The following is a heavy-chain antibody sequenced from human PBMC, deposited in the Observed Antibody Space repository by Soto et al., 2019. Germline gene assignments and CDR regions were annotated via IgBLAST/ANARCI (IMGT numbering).Heavy chain of an antibody. J-gene: IGHJ5*02. CDR2: ISPTGNT. CDR1: TGYA. Sequence: GGSLRLSCTALTGYAMSWVRRGPGKGLEWISTISPTGNTHYADSVEGRFTLSRDDSKNTFYLQMNNLSADDTGVYYCAKDPSTGHADLWGQGTLDTVSS. D-gene: IGHD3-9*01. CDR3: AKDPSTGHADL. V-gene: IGHV3-23*01.